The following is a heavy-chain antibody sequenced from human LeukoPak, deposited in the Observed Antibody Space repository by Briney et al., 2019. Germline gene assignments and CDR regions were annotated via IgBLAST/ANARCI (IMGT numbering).Heavy chain of an antibody. D-gene: IGHD2-2*01. J-gene: IGHJ3*02. CDR3: ARGPGAFDI. CDR2: INSDGSST. Sequence: GGSLRLSCAASGFTFGSYWMTWVRQAPGKGLVWVSRINSDGSSTSYADSVKGRFTISRDNAKNTLFLQMNSLRAEDTAVYYCARGPGAFDIWGQGTMVTVSS. V-gene: IGHV3-74*01. CDR1: GFTFGSYW.